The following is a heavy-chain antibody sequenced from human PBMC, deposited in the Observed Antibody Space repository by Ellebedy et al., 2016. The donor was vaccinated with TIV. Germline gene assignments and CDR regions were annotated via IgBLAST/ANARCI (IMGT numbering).Heavy chain of an antibody. Sequence: AASVKVSCKASGYTFTNYGISWVRQDPGQGLEWMGWISGYNGNTYSAQKLQGRVTMTTDTSTSTAYMELRSLRSDDTAVYYCARSVDGDYEDYWGQGALVTVSS. CDR2: ISGYNGNT. CDR1: GYTFTNYG. J-gene: IGHJ4*02. CDR3: ARSVDGDYEDY. V-gene: IGHV1-18*04. D-gene: IGHD4-17*01.